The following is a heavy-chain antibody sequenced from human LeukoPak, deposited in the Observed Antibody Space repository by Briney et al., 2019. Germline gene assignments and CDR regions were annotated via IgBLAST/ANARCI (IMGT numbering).Heavy chain of an antibody. CDR1: GGSISSSTNW. D-gene: IGHD2-8*01. J-gene: IGHJ6*03. V-gene: IGHV4-4*02. CDR2: IYRSGGT. Sequence: PSGTLSLTCAVSGGSISSSTNWWSWVRQPPGKGLEWIGEIYRSGGTNYNPSLKSRITISVDKSQNQFFLRVNSLTAADTAVYYCVANGYYCLDVWGKGTTVTVSS. CDR3: VANGYYCLDV.